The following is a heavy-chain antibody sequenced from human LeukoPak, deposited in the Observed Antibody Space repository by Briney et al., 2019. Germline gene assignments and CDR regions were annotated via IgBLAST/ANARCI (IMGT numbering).Heavy chain of an antibody. V-gene: IGHV3-30-3*01. CDR1: GFTFRTYC. CDR2: IAYDGSNK. Sequence: PGRSLRLSCAASGFTFRTYCMHWVRQAPAKGLEWVAVIAYDGSNKYYADSVKGRFTISRDNSKNTLYLQMNSLRAEDTAVYYCAKGKEEDYWGQGTLVTVSS. CDR3: AKGKEEDY. J-gene: IGHJ4*02.